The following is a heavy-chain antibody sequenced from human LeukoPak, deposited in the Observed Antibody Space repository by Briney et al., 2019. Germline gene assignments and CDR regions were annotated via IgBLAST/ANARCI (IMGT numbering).Heavy chain of an antibody. CDR3: ARDQGGYYDFWSGYPHDAFDI. D-gene: IGHD3-3*01. V-gene: IGHV3-7*01. J-gene: IGHJ3*02. Sequence: QTGGSLRLSCAASGFTFSSYWMSWVRQAPGKGLEWVANIKQDGSEKYYVDSVKGRFTISRDNAKNSLYLQMNSLRAEDTAVYYCARDQGGYYDFWSGYPHDAFDIRGQGTMVTVSS. CDR1: GFTFSSYW. CDR2: IKQDGSEK.